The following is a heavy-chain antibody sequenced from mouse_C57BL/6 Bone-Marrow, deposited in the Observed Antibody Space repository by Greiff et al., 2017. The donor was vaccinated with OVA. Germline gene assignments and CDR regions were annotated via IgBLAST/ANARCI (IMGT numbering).Heavy chain of an antibody. J-gene: IGHJ4*01. CDR2: IHPSDSDT. D-gene: IGHD3-2*02. V-gene: IGHV1-74*01. CDR1: GYTFTSYW. Sequence: VQLQQPGAELVKPGASVKVSCKASGYTFTSYWMHWVKQRPGQGLEWIGRIHPSDSDTNYNQKFTGKAILTVDKSSSTAYMQLSSRRSEDSAVDYCAIRRQLRLQAMDYWGQGTSVTVSS. CDR3: AIRRQLRLQAMDY.